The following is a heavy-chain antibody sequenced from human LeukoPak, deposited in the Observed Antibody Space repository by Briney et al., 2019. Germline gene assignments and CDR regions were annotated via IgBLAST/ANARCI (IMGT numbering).Heavy chain of an antibody. CDR3: ARGYCSSTSCYVFWFDP. CDR2: INHSGST. Sequence: SETLSLTCAVYGGSFSGNYWSWIRQPPGKGLEWIGEINHSGSTNYNPSLKSRVTISVDTSKNQFSLKLSSVTAADTAVYYCARGYCSSTSCYVFWFDPWGQGTLVTVSS. CDR1: GGSFSGNY. D-gene: IGHD2-2*01. V-gene: IGHV4-34*01. J-gene: IGHJ5*02.